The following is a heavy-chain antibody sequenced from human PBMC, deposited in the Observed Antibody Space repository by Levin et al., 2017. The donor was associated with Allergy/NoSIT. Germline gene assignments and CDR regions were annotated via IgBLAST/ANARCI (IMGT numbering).Heavy chain of an antibody. V-gene: IGHV4-34*01. CDR2: INHSGST. J-gene: IGHJ4*02. D-gene: IGHD4-17*01. CDR1: GGSFSGYY. CDR3: ASRTTVTTEMPDY. Sequence: SETLSLTCAVYGGSFSGYYWSWIRQPPGKGLEWIGEINHSGSTNYNPSLKSRVTISVDTSKNQFSLKLSSVTAADTAVYYCASRTTVTTEMPDYWGQGTLVTVSS.